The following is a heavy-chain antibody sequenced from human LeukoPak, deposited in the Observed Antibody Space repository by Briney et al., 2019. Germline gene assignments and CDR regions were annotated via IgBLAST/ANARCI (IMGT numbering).Heavy chain of an antibody. V-gene: IGHV3-48*01. Sequence: GGSLRLSCAASGFNFSIYSMNWVRQAPGKGLEWVSYISSSSSTIYYADSVKGRFTISRDNAKNSLYLQMNSLRAEDTAVYYCARDTPHYDRGGDAFDIWGQGTMVTVSS. CDR3: ARDTPHYDRGGDAFDI. D-gene: IGHD3-3*01. CDR1: GFNFSIYS. CDR2: ISSSSSTI. J-gene: IGHJ3*02.